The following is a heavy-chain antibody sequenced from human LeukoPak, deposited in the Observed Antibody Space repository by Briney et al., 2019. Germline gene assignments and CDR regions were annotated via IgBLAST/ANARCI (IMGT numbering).Heavy chain of an antibody. J-gene: IGHJ4*02. D-gene: IGHD2-2*02. CDR1: GFTFSSYS. V-gene: IGHV3-48*01. CDR2: ISSSGGTI. Sequence: GGSLRLSCAASGFTFSSYSMNWVRQAPGKGLEWVSYISSSGGTIYYADSVKGRFTISRDNAKNSLYLRMNSLRAEDTAVYYCARGIYCSSTSCYRGDFDYWGQGTLVTVSS. CDR3: ARGIYCSSTSCYRGDFDY.